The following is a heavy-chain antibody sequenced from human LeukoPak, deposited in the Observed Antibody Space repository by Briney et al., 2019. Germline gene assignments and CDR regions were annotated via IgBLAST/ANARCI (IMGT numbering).Heavy chain of an antibody. CDR2: IYTSGST. V-gene: IGHV4-4*09. CDR1: GGSISSYY. J-gene: IGHJ4*02. Sequence: SETLSLTCTVSGGSISSYYWSWIRQPPGKGLEWIGYIYTSGSTNYNPSLKSRVTISVDTSKNQFSLKLSSVTAADTAVYYCAARRWLQSARLDYWGQGTLVTVSS. D-gene: IGHD5-24*01. CDR3: AARRWLQSARLDY.